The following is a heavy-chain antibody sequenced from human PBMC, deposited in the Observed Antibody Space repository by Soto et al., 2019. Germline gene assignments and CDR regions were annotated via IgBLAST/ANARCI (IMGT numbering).Heavy chain of an antibody. J-gene: IGHJ4*02. CDR3: ARHGSY. V-gene: IGHV4-39*01. Sequence: KPSETLSLTCTVSGVSISNTSYYWGWIRQPPGKGLEWIGTIYFSGSTFYNPSLKSRLTISVDTSKNQFSLRLSSVTAADTAVYYCARHGSYWGQGTLVTVSS. CDR1: GVSISNTSYY. CDR2: IYFSGST.